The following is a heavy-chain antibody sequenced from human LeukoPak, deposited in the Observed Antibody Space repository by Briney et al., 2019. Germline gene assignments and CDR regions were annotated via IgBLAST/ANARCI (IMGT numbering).Heavy chain of an antibody. J-gene: IGHJ4*02. CDR2: IYHSGST. CDR3: ARDLILYLGQLANFDY. V-gene: IGHV4-38-2*02. CDR1: GYSISSGYY. Sequence: SETLSLTCTVSGYSISSGYYWGWIRQPPGKGLEWIGSIYHSGSTYYNPSLKSRVTISVDTSKNQFSLKLSSVTAADTAVYYCARDLILYLGQLANFDYWGQGTLVTVSS. D-gene: IGHD6-6*01.